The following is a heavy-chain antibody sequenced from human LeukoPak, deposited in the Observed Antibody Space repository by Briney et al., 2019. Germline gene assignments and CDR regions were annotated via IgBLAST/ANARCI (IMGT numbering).Heavy chain of an antibody. D-gene: IGHD1-20*01. CDR1: GFTFSSYR. J-gene: IGHJ5*02. CDR3: ARGLDITGTTGFDP. V-gene: IGHV3-74*01. Sequence: GGSLRLSCAASGFTFSSYRMHWVRQAPGKGLVWVPRINSDGSSTSYADSVKGRFTISRDNAKNTLYLQMNSLRAEDTAVYYCARGLDITGTTGFDPWGQGTLVTVSS. CDR2: INSDGSST.